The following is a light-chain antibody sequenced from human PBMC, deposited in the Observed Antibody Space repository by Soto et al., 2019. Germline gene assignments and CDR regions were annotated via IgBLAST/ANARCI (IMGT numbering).Light chain of an antibody. CDR3: QQYAISPPFT. J-gene: IGKJ2*01. Sequence: EIVLTQSPGTLSLSPGERATLSCRASQTVGSNYLAWYQQKPGQAPRLLIYGASSRATGIPDRFSDSGSGTDFTLTISRLEPEDFAVYYCQQYAISPPFTFAQGTKLEI. CDR1: QTVGSNY. V-gene: IGKV3-20*01. CDR2: GAS.